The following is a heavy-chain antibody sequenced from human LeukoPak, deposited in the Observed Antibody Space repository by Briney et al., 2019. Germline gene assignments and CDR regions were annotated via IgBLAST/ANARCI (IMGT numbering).Heavy chain of an antibody. CDR2: INTDGSST. Sequence: GGSLRLSCAASGFIFSSYWMHWVRHAPGKGLAWVSRINTDGSSTSYADSVKGRFTISRDNAKNTLYLQMNSLRAEDTALYYCARDLMVRLVRDAFDIWGQGTMVTVSS. CDR1: GFIFSSYW. V-gene: IGHV3-74*01. CDR3: ARDLMVRLVRDAFDI. D-gene: IGHD3-9*01. J-gene: IGHJ3*02.